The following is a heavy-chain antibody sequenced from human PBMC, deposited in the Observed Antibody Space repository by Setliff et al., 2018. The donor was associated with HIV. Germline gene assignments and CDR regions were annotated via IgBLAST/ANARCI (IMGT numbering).Heavy chain of an antibody. V-gene: IGHV4-61*09. CDR2: IYASGST. J-gene: IGHJ4*02. CDR1: GGSINSGSYY. D-gene: IGHD3-22*01. CDR3: GGNGYYSIDY. Sequence: LSLTCTVSGGSINSGSYYWNWIRQPAGKGLEWIGHIYASGSTNYNPSLKSRVTMSVDTSKNQFSLKLNSLIAADTAVYYCGGNGYYSIDYWGQGTLVTVSS.